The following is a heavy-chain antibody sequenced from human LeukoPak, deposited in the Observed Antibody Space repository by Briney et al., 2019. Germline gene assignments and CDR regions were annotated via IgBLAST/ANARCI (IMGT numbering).Heavy chain of an antibody. V-gene: IGHV3-7*02. D-gene: IGHD4-17*01. CDR1: GFNFRSYW. Sequence: GGSLRLSCAASGFNFRSYWMSWVRQAPGKGLEWVANINQDGSEKNYVDSVKGRFTISRDNAKNTLFLQMNGLRAEDTAVYYCARVYGGYGDYHFDYWGQGTLVTVSS. J-gene: IGHJ4*02. CDR2: INQDGSEK. CDR3: ARVYGGYGDYHFDY.